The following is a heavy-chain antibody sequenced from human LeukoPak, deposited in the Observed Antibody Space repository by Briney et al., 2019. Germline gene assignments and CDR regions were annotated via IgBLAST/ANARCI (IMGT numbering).Heavy chain of an antibody. J-gene: IGHJ4*02. CDR3: ARGRITMVRGTIFDY. V-gene: IGHV4-34*01. CDR2: INHSGST. Sequence: PSETLSLTCAVYGGSFSGYYWSWIRQPPGKGLEWIGKINHSGSTNYNPSLKSRVTISVDTSKNQFSLKLSSVTAADTAVYYCARGRITMVRGTIFDYWGQGTLVTVSS. CDR1: GGSFSGYY. D-gene: IGHD3-10*01.